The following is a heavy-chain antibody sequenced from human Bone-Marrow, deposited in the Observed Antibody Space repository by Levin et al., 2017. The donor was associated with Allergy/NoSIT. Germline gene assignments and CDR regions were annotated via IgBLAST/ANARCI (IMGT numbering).Heavy chain of an antibody. Sequence: GGSLRLSCEASGFNFNTHTMHWVRQAPGGGLEWVGVIWYDGTDRYYGDALKGRFTISRDNSNNKVFLHLSGLRVDDTAIYYCARDLGIGREFDYWGQGSVVTVSS. CDR2: IWYDGTDR. CDR1: GFNFNTHT. CDR3: ARDLGIGREFDY. V-gene: IGHV3-33*01. J-gene: IGHJ4*02. D-gene: IGHD3-16*01.